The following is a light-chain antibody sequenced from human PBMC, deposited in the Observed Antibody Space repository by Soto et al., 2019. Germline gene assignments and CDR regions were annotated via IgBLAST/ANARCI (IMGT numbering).Light chain of an antibody. J-gene: IGLJ1*01. V-gene: IGLV1-47*01. CDR2: RNN. CDR1: TSNIGSNY. Sequence: QSVLTQPPSASGTPGQGGTISCSGSTSNIGSNYVYWYQQLPGTAPKLLIYRNNQRPSGVPDRFSGSKSGTSASLAISGLRSDDEADYFCATWDDSVYVFGTGTKVTVL. CDR3: ATWDDSVYV.